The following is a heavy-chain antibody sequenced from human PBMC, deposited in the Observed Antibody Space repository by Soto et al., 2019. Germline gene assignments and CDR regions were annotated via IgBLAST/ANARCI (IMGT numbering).Heavy chain of an antibody. V-gene: IGHV3-53*01. CDR3: ARAGFERLYFDQ. D-gene: IGHD1-1*01. J-gene: IGHJ4*02. CDR2: VYTSGRT. Sequence: EVQLVESGGDLIQPGGSLRLSCAASGFTVTNSYMAWVRQAPGKGLEWVSVVYTSGRTYHADSVKGRFTVSRDISTNMFFLQMNKLSAEDMATYYCARAGFERLYFDQWGRGTLVTASS. CDR1: GFTVTNSY.